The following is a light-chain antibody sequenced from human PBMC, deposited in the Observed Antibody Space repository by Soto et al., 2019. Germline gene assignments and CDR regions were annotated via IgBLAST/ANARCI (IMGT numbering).Light chain of an antibody. Sequence: DIPMTQTPSTLSASVGDRVAITCRASQSISVAVAWYQQKPGKAPKLLIFDTSSLESGVPSRFSGPGSGTEFTLTISSLQPDDFATYYCQQYNPYSMWTFGQGTNVEIK. J-gene: IGKJ1*01. CDR1: QSISVA. CDR3: QQYNPYSMWT. CDR2: DTS. V-gene: IGKV1-5*01.